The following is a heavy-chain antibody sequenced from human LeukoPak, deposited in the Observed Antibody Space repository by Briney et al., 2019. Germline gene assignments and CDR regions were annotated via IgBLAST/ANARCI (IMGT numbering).Heavy chain of an antibody. V-gene: IGHV4-59*01. CDR1: RGSLHGYS. J-gene: IGHJ4*02. CDR3: ARGVLIAEFLFDY. CDR2: ISYSGST. D-gene: IGHD3-10*01. Sequence: SETLSLTCTVSRGSLHGYSWSWIRQPPRKGQECIGYISYSGSTTHNPSLWSRGTISVDTSKNQFSLRLTSVTAADTAVYYCARGVLIAEFLFDYWGQGALVTVSS.